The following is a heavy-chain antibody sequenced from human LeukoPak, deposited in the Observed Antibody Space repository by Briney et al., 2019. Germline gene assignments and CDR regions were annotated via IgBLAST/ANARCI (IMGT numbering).Heavy chain of an antibody. D-gene: IGHD3-9*01. CDR2: IYDSGST. J-gene: IGHJ4*02. Sequence: PSETPSLTCTVSGGSISSYYWSWIRQPPGKGVEGIGDIYDSGSTNYNPSLTSRGTISVDKSKNKFSRKLRAVTAADTAVYYCAGSDYYDILTGYPNFGDYWGQGTLVTVSS. CDR3: AGSDYYDILTGYPNFGDY. V-gene: IGHV4-59*01. CDR1: GGSISSYY.